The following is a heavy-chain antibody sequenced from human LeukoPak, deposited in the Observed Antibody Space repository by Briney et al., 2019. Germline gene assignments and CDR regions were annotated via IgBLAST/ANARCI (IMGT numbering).Heavy chain of an antibody. CDR3: ARGVYGDYFTKTGYFDY. D-gene: IGHD4-17*01. Sequence: SETLSLTCAVYGGSFSGYYWSCIRQPPGKGLEWMGEINDSGSTNYNPFLKSRVSISVDTSKKQFSLKVNSVTAADTAVYYCARGVYGDYFTKTGYFDYWGQRTQVIVSS. CDR2: INDSGST. CDR1: GGSFSGYY. J-gene: IGHJ4*02. V-gene: IGHV4-34*01.